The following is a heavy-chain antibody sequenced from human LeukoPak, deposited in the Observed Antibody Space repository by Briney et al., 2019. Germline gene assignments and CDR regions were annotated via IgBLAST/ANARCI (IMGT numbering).Heavy chain of an antibody. CDR1: AYTFTDYY. D-gene: IGHD2-2*01. V-gene: IGHV1-2*02. CDR2: INPNNGGT. Sequence: ASVKVSCKASAYTFTDYYMHWVRQAPGQGLEWMGWINPNNGGTNYAQKFQGRVTMTRDTSISTAYMELSRLRSDDTAVYYCARGIVVVPAVQGYWGQGTLVTVSS. CDR3: ARGIVVVPAVQGY. J-gene: IGHJ4*02.